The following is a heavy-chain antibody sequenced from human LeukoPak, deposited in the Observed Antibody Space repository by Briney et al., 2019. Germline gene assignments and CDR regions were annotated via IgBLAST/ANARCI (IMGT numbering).Heavy chain of an antibody. J-gene: IGHJ4*02. Sequence: SETLSLTCAVYGGTFSSYYMSWIRQPPGKGLEWIGEINHSGSTNYNPSLKSRVTMSVDTSKNQFSLKLSSVTPEDTAVYYCARDLQDPRYSGSYGCHYFDFWGQGTLVTVSS. CDR2: INHSGST. CDR3: ARDLQDPRYSGSYGCHYFDF. CDR1: GGTFSSYY. D-gene: IGHD1-26*01. V-gene: IGHV4-34*01.